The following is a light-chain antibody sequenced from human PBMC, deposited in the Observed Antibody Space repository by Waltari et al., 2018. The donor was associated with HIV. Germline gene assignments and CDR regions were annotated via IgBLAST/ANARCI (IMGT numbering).Light chain of an antibody. CDR3: ISYTSSSTLV. CDR1: SSDVGGYNY. J-gene: IGLJ2*01. V-gene: IGLV2-14*03. CDR2: DVT. Sequence: QSALTQPASVSGSPGQSITVSCTGTSSDVGGYNYVSWYQQHPGKAPKLMISDVTCRPSGVSNRVSGSKSGNTAALTISGLQAEDEADYYGISYTSSSTLVFGGGTKVTVL.